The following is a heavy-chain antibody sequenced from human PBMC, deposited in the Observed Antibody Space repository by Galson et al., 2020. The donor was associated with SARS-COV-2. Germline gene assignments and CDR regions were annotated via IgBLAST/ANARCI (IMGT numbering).Heavy chain of an antibody. CDR3: ASASRLWDYFDY. CDR2: IYTSGST. J-gene: IGHJ4*02. Sequence: SETLSLTCTVSGGSISGGSYYWSWIRPPAGKGLEWIGRIYTSGSTNYNPSLKSRVTISVDTSKNQFSLKLSSVTAADTAVYYCASASRLWDYFDYWGQGTLVTVSS. V-gene: IGHV4-61*02. D-gene: IGHD3-16*01. CDR1: GGSISGGSYY.